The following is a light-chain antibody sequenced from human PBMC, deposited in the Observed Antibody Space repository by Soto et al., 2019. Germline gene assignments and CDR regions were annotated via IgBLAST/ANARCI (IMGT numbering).Light chain of an antibody. CDR2: WAS. V-gene: IGKV4-1*01. J-gene: IGKJ5*01. Sequence: DFVMTQSPDSLAVSLGERATINCKASQSVLSNSNNKNYLAWFQQKSGQPPKLLIYWASTRQSGAPDRFSGSGSATDFTLTISSLQAEDVAVYYCQQYHSDPITFGQGTRLEIK. CDR3: QQYHSDPIT. CDR1: QSVLSNSNNKNY.